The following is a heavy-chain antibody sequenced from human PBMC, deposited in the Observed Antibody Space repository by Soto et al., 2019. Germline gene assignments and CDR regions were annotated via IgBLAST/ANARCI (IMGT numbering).Heavy chain of an antibody. CDR2: INPNGGST. CDR3: ARDLTSGDY. Sequence: QVQLVQSGAEVKNPGASVKLSCKASGYIFTNYYIHWVRQAPGQGLEWMAIINPNGGSTNYAQEFPGRVTLARDTFTNTVYMELSRLRSEDTAIYYCARDLTSGDYWGQGTLVTVSS. CDR1: GYIFTNYY. J-gene: IGHJ4*02. V-gene: IGHV1-46*01. D-gene: IGHD7-27*01.